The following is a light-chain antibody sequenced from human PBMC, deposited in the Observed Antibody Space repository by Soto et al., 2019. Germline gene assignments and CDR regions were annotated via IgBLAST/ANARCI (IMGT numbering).Light chain of an antibody. CDR1: QSVSSNY. V-gene: IGKV3-20*01. CDR2: GTS. CDR3: QQYGNSRT. Sequence: EIVLTQSPGTLSLSPGERATLSCRASQSVSSNYLAWYQQKAGQAPRLLIYGTSSRATGIPDRFSGSGSGTDFTLTISRLEPEDFAVYYCQQYGNSRTFGGGTKVDIK. J-gene: IGKJ4*01.